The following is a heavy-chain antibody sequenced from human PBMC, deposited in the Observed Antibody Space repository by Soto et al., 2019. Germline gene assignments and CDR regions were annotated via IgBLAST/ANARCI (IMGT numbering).Heavy chain of an antibody. CDR2: INAGNGNT. Sequence: ASVKVSCKASGYTFTSYAMHWVRQAPGQRLEWMGWINAGNGNTKYSQKFQGRVTITRDTSASTAYMELSSLRSEDTAVYYCARSWNIVATLYYWGQGTLVTVSS. CDR3: ARSWNIVATLYY. D-gene: IGHD5-12*01. J-gene: IGHJ4*02. CDR1: GYTFTSYA. V-gene: IGHV1-3*01.